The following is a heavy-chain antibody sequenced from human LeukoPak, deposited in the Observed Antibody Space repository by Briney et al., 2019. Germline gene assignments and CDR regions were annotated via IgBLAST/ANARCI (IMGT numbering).Heavy chain of an antibody. D-gene: IGHD2-2*02. Sequence: GASVKVSCKASGYTFTSYGISWVRQAPGQGLEWMGWISAYNGNTNYAQKLQGRVTMTTDTSTSTAYMELRSLRSDDTAVYYCARFGCSSISCYTGTPFDYWGQGTLDTVSS. CDR1: GYTFTSYG. J-gene: IGHJ4*02. V-gene: IGHV1-18*01. CDR3: ARFGCSSISCYTGTPFDY. CDR2: ISAYNGNT.